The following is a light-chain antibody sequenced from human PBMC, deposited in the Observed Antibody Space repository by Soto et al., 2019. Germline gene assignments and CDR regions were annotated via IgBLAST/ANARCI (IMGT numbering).Light chain of an antibody. CDR1: QSVSNDF. CDR3: QQYNAWPLIT. CDR2: DAS. J-gene: IGKJ5*01. V-gene: IGKV3-15*01. Sequence: EIVITQSPATLSVSPGERATLSCSAIQSVSNDFLAWYQQKSGQAPRLLIYDASTRATGIPARFSGSGSGTEFTLAISSLQSEDFAVYYCQQYNAWPLITFGQGTRLEIK.